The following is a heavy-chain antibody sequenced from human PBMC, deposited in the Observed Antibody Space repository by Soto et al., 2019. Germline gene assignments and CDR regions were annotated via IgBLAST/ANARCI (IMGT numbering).Heavy chain of an antibody. CDR1: GDSISSNNW. J-gene: IGHJ5*02. CDR3: ASSNNYNLFDP. V-gene: IGHV4-4*02. Sequence: QVQLQESGPGLVKPSGTLSLTCAVSGDSISSNNWWSWVRQPPGEGLEWIGEIYHSGSTKYSPSLRSRVTISLDKSKNQCSLKMSSVTAADTAMYYCASSNNYNLFDPWGQGTLVTVSS. CDR2: IYHSGST. D-gene: IGHD2-2*01.